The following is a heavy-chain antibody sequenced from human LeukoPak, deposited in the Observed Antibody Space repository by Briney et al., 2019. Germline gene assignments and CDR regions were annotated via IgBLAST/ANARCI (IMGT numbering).Heavy chain of an antibody. CDR3: ARGATRDNWVYYIDY. J-gene: IGHJ4*02. D-gene: IGHD1-1*01. Sequence: PSETLSLTCAVSGGSISNYYWSWIRQSPEKGLEWIGYIYYSGHTNYNPSLKSRVTMSVDTSKNQFSLKLTSVTAADMAVCYCARGATRDNWVYYIDYWGQGTLVTVSS. CDR2: IYYSGHT. CDR1: GGSISNYY. V-gene: IGHV4-59*01.